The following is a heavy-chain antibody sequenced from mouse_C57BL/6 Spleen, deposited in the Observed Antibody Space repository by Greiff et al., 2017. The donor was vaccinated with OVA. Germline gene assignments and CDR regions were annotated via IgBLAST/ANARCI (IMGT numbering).Heavy chain of an antibody. Sequence: QVHVKQSGAELAKPGASVKLSCKASGYTFTSYWMHWVKQRPGQGLEWIGCINPSSGYPKYNPKFKDKATLTADKSSSTAYMQLSSLTYEDVAVYYCARRGDYYGSSGDYAMDYWGQGTSVTVSS. V-gene: IGHV1-7*01. J-gene: IGHJ4*01. CDR3: ARRGDYYGSSGDYAMDY. D-gene: IGHD1-1*01. CDR2: INPSSGYP. CDR1: GYTFTSYW.